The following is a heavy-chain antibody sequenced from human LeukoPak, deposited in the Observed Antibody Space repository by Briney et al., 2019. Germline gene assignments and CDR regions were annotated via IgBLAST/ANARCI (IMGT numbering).Heavy chain of an antibody. CDR2: ISYDGRNE. V-gene: IGHV3-30-3*01. D-gene: IGHD3-3*01. CDR3: ARGGDSWSGYSYGMDV. CDR1: GFSFSSYA. J-gene: IGHJ6*02. Sequence: GGSPRLSCAASGFSFSSYAMHWVRQAPGKGLEWVAVISYDGRNEYYADSVKGRFTISRDISKNTLYLQMNSLRPEDTAVYYCARGGDSWSGYSYGMDVWGQGTTVTVSS.